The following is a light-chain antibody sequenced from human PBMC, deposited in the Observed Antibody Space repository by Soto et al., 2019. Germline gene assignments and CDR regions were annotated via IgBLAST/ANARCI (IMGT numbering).Light chain of an antibody. CDR3: QQYNSYPWT. CDR2: KAS. V-gene: IGKV1-5*03. CDR1: QSIGRW. J-gene: IGKJ1*01. Sequence: MQVNKSRATLSASETDGVSSAWLASQSIGRWLAWYQQKPGKAPKLLIYKASSLESGVPSRFSGSGSGTEFTLTISSLQPDDFATYYCQQYNSYPWTFGQGTKADI.